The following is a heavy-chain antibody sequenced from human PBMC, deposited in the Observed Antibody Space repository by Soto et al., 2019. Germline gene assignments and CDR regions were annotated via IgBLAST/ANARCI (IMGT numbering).Heavy chain of an antibody. CDR1: GFTFSTYW. D-gene: IGHD5-12*01. CDR2: IRQDGSEK. J-gene: IGHJ6*02. CDR3: ARDRGSGYYGQDSWGLDV. Sequence: EEQLVESGGGLVQPGGSLRLSCAASGFTFSTYWMSWVRQAPGKGLEWLANIRQDGSEKYYVDSVKGRFTISRDNAKNSLYLQPNSLRADDTAVYYCARDRGSGYYGQDSWGLDVWGQGTTVTVSS. V-gene: IGHV3-7*05.